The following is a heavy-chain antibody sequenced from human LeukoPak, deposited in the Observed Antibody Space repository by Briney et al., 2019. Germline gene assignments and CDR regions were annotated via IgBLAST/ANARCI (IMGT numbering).Heavy chain of an antibody. CDR1: GFTFSNYW. J-gene: IGHJ4*02. CDR3: ARDPDTPAAGYYFDY. D-gene: IGHD6-13*01. Sequence: GGSLRLSCEGSGFTFSNYWMSWVRQAPGKGLEWVANIQQHGSETYYGDSVKGRFTISRDNAKNSLYLQMNSLRAEDTAVYYCARDPDTPAAGYYFDYWGQGTLVTVSS. CDR2: IQQHGSET. V-gene: IGHV3-7*01.